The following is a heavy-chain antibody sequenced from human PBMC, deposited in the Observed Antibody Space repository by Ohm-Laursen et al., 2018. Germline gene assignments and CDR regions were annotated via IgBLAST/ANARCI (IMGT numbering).Heavy chain of an antibody. CDR1: GFTFSSYW. Sequence: GSLRLSCSASGFTFSSYWMHWVRQAPGKGLVWVSRINSDGSSTSYADSVKGRFTISRDNAKNTLYLQMNSLRAEDTAVYYCARDRGFPSPHGMDVWGQGTTVTVSS. CDR2: INSDGSST. J-gene: IGHJ6*02. CDR3: ARDRGFPSPHGMDV. D-gene: IGHD3-10*01. V-gene: IGHV3-74*01.